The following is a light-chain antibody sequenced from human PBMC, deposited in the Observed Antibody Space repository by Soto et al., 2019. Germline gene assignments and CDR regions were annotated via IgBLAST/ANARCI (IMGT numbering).Light chain of an antibody. Sequence: EIVLTQSPGTLSLSPGERATPSCRASQSVSSSYLAWYQQKPGQAPRLLIYGASTRATGIPDRFSGSGSGTHFTLTISRLEPEDFAVYYCQQYGASAWTFGHGTRVEIK. J-gene: IGKJ1*01. V-gene: IGKV3-20*01. CDR2: GAS. CDR1: QSVSSSY. CDR3: QQYGASAWT.